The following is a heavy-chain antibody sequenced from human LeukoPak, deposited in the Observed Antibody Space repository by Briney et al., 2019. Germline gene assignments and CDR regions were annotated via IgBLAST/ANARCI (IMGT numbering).Heavy chain of an antibody. V-gene: IGHV5-51*01. J-gene: IGHJ6*02. CDR3: ARRIDGDYYVMDV. CDR2: IYPGDSDT. CDR1: GSSFTSYW. D-gene: IGHD2-15*01. Sequence: GESPQISCQGSGSSFTSYWIGWVRQMSGKGLEWMGIIYPGDSDTRYSPSIQGQVTISADKSISTAYLQWSSLKASDSAMYYCARRIDGDYYVMDVWGQGTTVTVSS.